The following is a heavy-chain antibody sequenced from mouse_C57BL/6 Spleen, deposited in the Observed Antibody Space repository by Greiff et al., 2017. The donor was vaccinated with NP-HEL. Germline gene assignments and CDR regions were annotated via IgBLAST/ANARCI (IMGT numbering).Heavy chain of an antibody. D-gene: IGHD1-1*01. CDR2: ISYDGSN. V-gene: IGHV3-6*01. CDR1: GYSITSGYY. Sequence: ESGPGLVKPSQSLSLTCSVTGYSITSGYYWNWIRQFPGNKLEWMGYISYDGSNNYNPSLKNRISITRDTSKNQCFLKLNSVTTEDTATYYCARGDYYGSSRDYWGQGTTLTVSS. CDR3: ARGDYYGSSRDY. J-gene: IGHJ2*01.